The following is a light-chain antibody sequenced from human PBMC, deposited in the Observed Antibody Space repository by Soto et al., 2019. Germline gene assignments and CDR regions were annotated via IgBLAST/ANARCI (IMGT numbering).Light chain of an antibody. CDR3: QQYNNWPPVT. Sequence: EIVLTQSPGTLSLSPGQRATLSCRASQSVGRSLAWYQQKPGQAPRLLIYGASTRATGIPARFSGSGSGTEFTLTISSLQSEDFAVYYCQQYNNWPPVTFGQGTRLEIK. CDR2: GAS. J-gene: IGKJ5*01. CDR1: QSVGRS. V-gene: IGKV3-15*01.